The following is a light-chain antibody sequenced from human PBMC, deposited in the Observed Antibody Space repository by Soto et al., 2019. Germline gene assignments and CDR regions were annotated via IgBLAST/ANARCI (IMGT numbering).Light chain of an antibody. CDR1: SSDVGGYDI. CDR3: CSYAATYTYV. V-gene: IGLV2-11*01. J-gene: IGLJ1*01. CDR2: DVN. Sequence: QSVLTQPLSVSGSPGQSVTISCAGTSSDVGGYDIVSWYQQHPGNAPKLMIRDVNKRPAGVPDRFSGSKSGNTASLTISGLQTDDEADYYCCSYAATYTYVFGTGTKVTVL.